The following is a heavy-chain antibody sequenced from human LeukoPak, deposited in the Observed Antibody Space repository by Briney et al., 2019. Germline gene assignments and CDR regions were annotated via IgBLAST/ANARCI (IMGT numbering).Heavy chain of an antibody. J-gene: IGHJ4*02. Sequence: GGSLRLSCVVSGLTFHENGMSWGRQAPGKGLEWGSAINWNGGSTAYADSVRGRFTISRHNTKNSLYLQMNSLIAEATAFYCCARKAELGPHNHLDFWGQGTLVTVSS. CDR1: GLTFHENG. CDR2: INWNGGST. CDR3: ARKAELGPHNHLDF. D-gene: IGHD1-7*01. V-gene: IGHV3-20*04.